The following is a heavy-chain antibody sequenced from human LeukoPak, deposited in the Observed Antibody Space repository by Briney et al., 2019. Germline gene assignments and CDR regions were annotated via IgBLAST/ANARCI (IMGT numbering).Heavy chain of an antibody. V-gene: IGHV3-23*01. D-gene: IGHD3-10*01. CDR1: GFTFSNYA. J-gene: IGHJ4*02. CDR3: ARDPYLWFGDSYFFDY. CDR2: TSGSGDST. Sequence: GGSLRLSCAASGFTFSNYAMSWVRQAPGKGLEWVSATSGSGDSTYYADSVKGRFAISRDNSKNTLYLQVSSLRAEDTAVYYCARDPYLWFGDSYFFDYWGQGTLVTVSS.